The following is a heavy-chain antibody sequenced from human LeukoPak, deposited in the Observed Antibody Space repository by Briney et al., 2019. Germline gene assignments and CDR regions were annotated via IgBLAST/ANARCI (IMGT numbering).Heavy chain of an antibody. V-gene: IGHV4-31*03. J-gene: IGHJ1*01. CDR1: GGSISSGGYY. CDR3: ARDHTGYFRH. CDR2: IYYSGST. Sequence: PSETLSLTCTVSGGSISSGGYYWSWIRQHPGKGLEWIGYIYYSGSTYYNPSLKSRVTISVDTSKNQFSLKLSSVTAADTAVYYCARDHTGYFRHWGQGTLVTVSS. D-gene: IGHD4-17*01.